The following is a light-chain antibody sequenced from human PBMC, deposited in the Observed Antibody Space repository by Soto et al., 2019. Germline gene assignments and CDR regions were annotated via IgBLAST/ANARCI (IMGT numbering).Light chain of an antibody. Sequence: DIQMTQSPSTLSASVGDRVIITCRASQSISSWLAWYQQKPGKAPKLLIYDASSLESGVPSRFSGSGSGTDFTFTISSLQPEDIATYYCQQYDYLPPLTFGGGTKVEI. CDR1: QSISSW. J-gene: IGKJ4*01. V-gene: IGKV1-5*01. CDR2: DAS. CDR3: QQYDYLPPLT.